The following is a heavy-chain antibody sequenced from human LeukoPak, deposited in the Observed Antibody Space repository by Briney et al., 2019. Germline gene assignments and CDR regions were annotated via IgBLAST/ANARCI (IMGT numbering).Heavy chain of an antibody. V-gene: IGHV4-34*01. D-gene: IGHD2-2*01. CDR3: ARGQVPAARGYNWFDP. Sequence: SETLSLTCAVYGWSFNDYYWNWISQPPGKGLEWIGEINARGDTNFNPSLKSRVTISVDTSKKQFSLRLTSMIAADTAVYYCARGQVPAARGYNWFDPWGQGTLVTVSS. CDR1: GWSFNDYY. J-gene: IGHJ5*02. CDR2: INARGDT.